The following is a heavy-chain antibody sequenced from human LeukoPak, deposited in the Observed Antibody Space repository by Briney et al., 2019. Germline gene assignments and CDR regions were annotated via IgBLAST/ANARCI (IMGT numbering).Heavy chain of an antibody. CDR1: GGSVSSSY. CDR2: IYNSGTT. J-gene: IGHJ5*02. D-gene: IGHD5-18*01. Sequence: SETLSLTCTVSGGSVSSSYWNWIRQPPGKGLEWIGYIYNSGTTNYNPSLKGRVTLSIDTSKNQLSLKLRSVTAADTAVYYCAREVRDTAMVAPPNWFDPWGQGTLVTVSS. V-gene: IGHV4-59*02. CDR3: AREVRDTAMVAPPNWFDP.